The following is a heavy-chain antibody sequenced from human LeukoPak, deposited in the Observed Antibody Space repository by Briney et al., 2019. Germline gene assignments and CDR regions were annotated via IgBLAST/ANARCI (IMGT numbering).Heavy chain of an antibody. V-gene: IGHV4-59*13. CDR2: IYYSGST. Sequence: PSETLSLTCTVSGGSISIYYWSWIRQPPGRGLEWIGYIYYSGSTNYNPSLTSRVTISVDTSKNQFSLKLSSVTAADTAVYYCARVNFGFDYWGQGTLVTVSS. CDR3: ARVNFGFDY. CDR1: GGSISIYY. D-gene: IGHD3-16*01. J-gene: IGHJ4*02.